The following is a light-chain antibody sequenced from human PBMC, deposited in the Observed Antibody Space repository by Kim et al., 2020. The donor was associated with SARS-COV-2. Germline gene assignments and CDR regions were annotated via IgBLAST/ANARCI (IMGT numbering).Light chain of an antibody. J-gene: IGKJ2*01. Sequence: ESVLTQSPGTLSLSPGERATLSCRASQSVSNNYLAWYQQKPGQAPRLVIYGASSRATGIPDRFSGSGSGTDFTLTISRLEPEDCAVYYCQQYATSLWYTFGQGTKLEI. CDR3: QQYATSLWYT. V-gene: IGKV3-20*01. CDR1: QSVSNNY. CDR2: GAS.